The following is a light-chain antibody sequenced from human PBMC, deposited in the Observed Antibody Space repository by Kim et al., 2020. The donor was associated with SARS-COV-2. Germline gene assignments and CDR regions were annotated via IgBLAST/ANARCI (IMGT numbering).Light chain of an antibody. V-gene: IGKV3-15*01. Sequence: EVVMTQSPATLSVSPGERATLSCRASQSVGSKLAWYQQRPGQAPRLLIYGVSTRATGIPARSSGSGSGTEFTLTISSLQSEDFAVYYCQHYSNWPPETFGQGTKLEI. CDR2: GVS. CDR1: QSVGSK. J-gene: IGKJ2*01. CDR3: QHYSNWPPET.